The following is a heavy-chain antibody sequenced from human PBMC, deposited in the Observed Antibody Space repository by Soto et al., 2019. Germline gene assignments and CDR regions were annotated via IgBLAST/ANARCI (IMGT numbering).Heavy chain of an antibody. CDR2: ISHDGTKT. Sequence: QVQLVESGGGVVQPGTSLRLACEASGFNFCAYGVHWVRRAPGKWLEWVAVISHDGTKTYYSDSVKGRFTISRDNSKNMLFVQMVSLRPDDTAVYSCAKDRRDGYTTCSRCAGVDVWGHGTTVTVSS. V-gene: IGHV3-30*18. CDR1: GFNFCAYG. J-gene: IGHJ6*02. CDR3: AKDRRDGYTTCSRCAGVDV. D-gene: IGHD5-18*01.